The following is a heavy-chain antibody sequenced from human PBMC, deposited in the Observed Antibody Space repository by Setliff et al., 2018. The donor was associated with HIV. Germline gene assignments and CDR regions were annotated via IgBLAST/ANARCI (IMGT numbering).Heavy chain of an antibody. Sequence: PSETLSLTCAVSGYSISSGSYWGWIRQPPGKGLEWIGSMYHTGSTYYSPSLNSRFTISVDTSKNQFSLKLRSVTAADTAVYYCARQPLYNDYDWRSYYFDYWGQGSLVTVS. V-gene: IGHV4-38-2*01. D-gene: IGHD5-12*01. CDR3: ARQPLYNDYDWRSYYFDY. CDR2: MYHTGST. CDR1: GYSISSGSY. J-gene: IGHJ4*02.